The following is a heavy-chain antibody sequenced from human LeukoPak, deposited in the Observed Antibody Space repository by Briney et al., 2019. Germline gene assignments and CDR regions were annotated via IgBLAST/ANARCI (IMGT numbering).Heavy chain of an antibody. J-gene: IGHJ6*02. V-gene: IGHV1-69*04. CDR1: GGTFSSYA. CDR2: IIPILGIA. D-gene: IGHD2-2*01. CDR3: ARDYSSTSCSYYYYYGMDV. Sequence: SVKVSCKASGGTFSSYAISWVRQAPGQGLEWMGRIIPILGIANYAQKFQGRVTITADKSTSTAYMELSSLRSEDTAVYYCARDYSSTSCSYYYYYGMDVWGQGTTVTVSS.